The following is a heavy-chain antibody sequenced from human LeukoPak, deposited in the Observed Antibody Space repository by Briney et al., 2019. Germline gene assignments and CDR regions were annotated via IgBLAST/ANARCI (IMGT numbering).Heavy chain of an antibody. CDR1: GFTFSSYS. Sequence: GGSLRLSCAASGFTFSSYSMNWVRQAPGKGLEWVSSISSSSSYIYYACSVKGRFTISRDNAKNSLYLQMNSLRAEDTAVYYCARVYITGTTDYYYYGMDVWGQGTTVTVSS. V-gene: IGHV3-21*01. CDR2: ISSSSSYI. D-gene: IGHD1-20*01. CDR3: ARVYITGTTDYYYYGMDV. J-gene: IGHJ6*02.